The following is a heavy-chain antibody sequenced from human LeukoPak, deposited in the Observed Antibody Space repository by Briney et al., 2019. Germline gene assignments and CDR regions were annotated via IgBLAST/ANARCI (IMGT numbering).Heavy chain of an antibody. CDR3: ARHSGDWFDP. Sequence: SETLSLTCTVSGGSISSYYWSWIRQPPGKGLEWIGYIYYSGSTNYSPSLKSRVTISVDTSKNQFSLKLSSVTAADTAVYYCARHSGDWFDPWGQGTLVTVSS. CDR1: GGSISSYY. CDR2: IYYSGST. D-gene: IGHD3-10*01. J-gene: IGHJ5*02. V-gene: IGHV4-59*08.